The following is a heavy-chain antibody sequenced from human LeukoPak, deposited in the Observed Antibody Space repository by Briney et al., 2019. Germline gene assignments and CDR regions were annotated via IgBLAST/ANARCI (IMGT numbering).Heavy chain of an antibody. D-gene: IGHD6-6*01. CDR2: IWYDRSKK. CDR1: GFTFSDYG. CDR3: ARAHSSSSTFDL. Sequence: PGGSLRLSCAASGFTFSDYGIHWVRQAPGQGLEWVALIWYDRSKKYYADSVEGRFTISRDNTKNTLYLQLNSLRADDTAVYYCARAHSSSSTFDLWGQGTLVTVSS. J-gene: IGHJ4*02. V-gene: IGHV3-33*01.